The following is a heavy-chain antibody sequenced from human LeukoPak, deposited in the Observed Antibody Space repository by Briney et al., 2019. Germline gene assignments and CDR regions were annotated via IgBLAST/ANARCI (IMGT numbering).Heavy chain of an antibody. J-gene: IGHJ4*02. D-gene: IGHD2-21*01. CDR1: GYTLTELS. CDR2: IIPIFGTA. CDR3: TVISGDY. Sequence: SVKVSCKVSGYTLTELSMHWVRQAPGQGLEWMGGIIPIFGTANYAQKFQGRVTITADESTSTAYMELSSLRSEDTAVYYCTVISGDYWGQGTLVTVSS. V-gene: IGHV1-69*13.